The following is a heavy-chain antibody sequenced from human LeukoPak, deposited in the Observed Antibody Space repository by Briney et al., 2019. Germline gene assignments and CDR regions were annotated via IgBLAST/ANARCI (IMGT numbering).Heavy chain of an antibody. V-gene: IGHV3-74*03. Sequence: RGSLRLSCETSGFTLKNYWMSRLRRAPGKVLEWVSRSKYDGSTAMYAESVKGRFTISRDNARGTLYLQMNSLRVDDTAVYYCAKSDWFDPCGRGILVTVSS. CDR1: GFTLKNYW. J-gene: IGHJ5*02. CDR2: SKYDGSTA. CDR3: AKSDWFDP.